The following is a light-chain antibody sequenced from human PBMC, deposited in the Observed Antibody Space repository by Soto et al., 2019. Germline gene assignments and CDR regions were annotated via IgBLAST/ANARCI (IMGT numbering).Light chain of an antibody. V-gene: IGLV2-14*01. CDR3: SSFTTTNTYV. CDR1: SSDVGGYNY. J-gene: IGLJ1*01. CDR2: DVS. Sequence: QSVLTQPPSASGSPGQSVTISCTGTSSDVGGYNYVSWYQQHPGKAPKLIIYDVSNRPSGVSDRFFGSKSGNTASLTISGLQAEDEADYYCSSFTTTNTYVFGTGTKVTVL.